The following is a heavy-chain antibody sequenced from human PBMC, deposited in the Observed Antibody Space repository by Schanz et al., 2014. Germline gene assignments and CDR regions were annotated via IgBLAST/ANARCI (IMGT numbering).Heavy chain of an antibody. CDR3: AKDRQTTVNRVGYYYGMDV. Sequence: DVQLVESGGGLVQSGGSLRLSCAASGFNFGDYYMTWVRQAPGKGLEWVANIKGDSSVKAYVDSVRGRFTLSRDNVKNSVYLQMNSLRVEDTALYYCAKDRQTTVNRVGYYYGMDVWGQGTTVTVSS. CDR1: GFNFGDYY. CDR2: IKGDSSVK. V-gene: IGHV3-7*03. J-gene: IGHJ6*02. D-gene: IGHD4-4*01.